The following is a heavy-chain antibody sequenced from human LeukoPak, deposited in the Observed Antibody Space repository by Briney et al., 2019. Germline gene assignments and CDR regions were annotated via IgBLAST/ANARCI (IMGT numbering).Heavy chain of an antibody. D-gene: IGHD4-11*01. CDR1: GFTFSNAW. V-gene: IGHV3-11*04. Sequence: GGSLRLSCAASGFTFSNAWMSWIRQAPGKGLEWVSYISSSGSTIYYADSVKGRFTISRDNAKNSLYLQMNSLRAEDTAVYYCARVRDYSNYFDYWGQGTLVTVSS. CDR2: ISSSGSTI. CDR3: ARVRDYSNYFDY. J-gene: IGHJ4*02.